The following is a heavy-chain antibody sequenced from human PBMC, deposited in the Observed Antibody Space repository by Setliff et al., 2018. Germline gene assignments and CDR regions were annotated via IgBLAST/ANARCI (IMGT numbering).Heavy chain of an antibody. J-gene: IGHJ4*02. D-gene: IGHD2-2*01. Sequence: SETLSLTCTVSGASITSGVYYWAWIRQPPGKGLEWIGRIYHRGDTYYNASLKSRLTISVDTSTTTVFMELSNLRSDDTALYYCARGRIGSTWTGDCWGQGTLVTVSS. CDR2: IYHRGDT. CDR3: ARGRIGSTWTGDC. CDR1: GASITSGVYY. V-gene: IGHV4-39*02.